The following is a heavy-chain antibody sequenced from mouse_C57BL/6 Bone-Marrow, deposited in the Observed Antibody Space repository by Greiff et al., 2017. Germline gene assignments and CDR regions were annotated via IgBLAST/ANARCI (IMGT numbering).Heavy chain of an antibody. V-gene: IGHV1-63*01. Sequence: QVQLKQSGAELVRPGTSVKMSCKASGYTFTNYWIGWAKQRPGHGLEWIGDIYPGGGYTNYNEKFKGKATLTADKSSSTAYMQFSSLTSEDSAIYDCARLAGLRRYAMDYWGQGTSVTVSS. J-gene: IGHJ4*01. D-gene: IGHD2-2*01. CDR2: IYPGGGYT. CDR3: ARLAGLRRYAMDY. CDR1: GYTFTNYW.